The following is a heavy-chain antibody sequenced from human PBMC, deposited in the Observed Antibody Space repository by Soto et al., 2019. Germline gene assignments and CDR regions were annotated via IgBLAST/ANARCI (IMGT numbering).Heavy chain of an antibody. CDR1: GFTFISYS. Sequence: PGGSLRLSCAAAGFTFISYSMSWVRQAPGKGLEWVSVIYSGGSTYYADSVKGRFTISRDNSKNTLYLQMNSLRAEDTAVYYCARGKQLWSCFDYWGQGTLVTVSS. V-gene: IGHV3-53*01. CDR2: IYSGGST. CDR3: ARGKQLWSCFDY. D-gene: IGHD5-18*01. J-gene: IGHJ4*02.